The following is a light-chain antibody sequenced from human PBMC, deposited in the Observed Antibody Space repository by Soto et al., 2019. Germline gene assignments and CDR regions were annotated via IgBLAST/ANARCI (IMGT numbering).Light chain of an antibody. CDR1: QSVTSSC. CDR2: GAS. V-gene: IGKV3-20*01. J-gene: IGKJ1*01. CDR3: QQYGSSPKT. Sequence: ESGLMQSPGTMSLSPGERDTLSCGASQSVTSSCLAWYQQKPGQAPRLLIYGASSRATGIPDRFSGSGSGTDFTLTISRLEPEDFAVYYCQQYGSSPKTFGQGTKVEIK.